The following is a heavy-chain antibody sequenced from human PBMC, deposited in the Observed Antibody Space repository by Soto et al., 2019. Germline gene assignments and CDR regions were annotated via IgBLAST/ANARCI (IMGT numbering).Heavy chain of an antibody. J-gene: IGHJ6*02. V-gene: IGHV4-30-4*01. CDR2: THARGGP. D-gene: IGHD2-2*01. Sequence: QVQLQESGPGLVKPSQTLSLTCTVSGGAISSDDYYCSWIRLPPGKGLQWVGYTHARGGPQYSPSLRSRLAISVDTSKNQFALKPRAVTAAATAVHYCARRHIVLVPAAIDQYDYYRMDVWGQGTTVTVSS. CDR1: GGAISSDDYY. CDR3: ARRHIVLVPAAIDQYDYYRMDV.